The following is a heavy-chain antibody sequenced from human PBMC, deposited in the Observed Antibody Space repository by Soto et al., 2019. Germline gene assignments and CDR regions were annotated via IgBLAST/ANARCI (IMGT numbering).Heavy chain of an antibody. CDR1: GDTFSFYS. D-gene: IGHD3-10*01. Sequence: QVQLVQSGAEVKRPGSSVKVSCKASGDTFSFYSINWVRQAPGLGLEWMGRVNPILSMSNYAQRFQGRVTMTADKSTGTAYMELSGLRYEDTAMYYCATSYGSGYRAFDYWGQGALVTVSS. CDR2: VNPILSMS. J-gene: IGHJ4*02. CDR3: ATSYGSGYRAFDY. V-gene: IGHV1-69*04.